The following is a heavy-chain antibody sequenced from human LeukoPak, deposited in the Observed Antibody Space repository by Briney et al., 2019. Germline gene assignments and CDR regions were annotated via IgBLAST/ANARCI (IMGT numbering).Heavy chain of an antibody. Sequence: SETLSLTCTVSGGSISSSSYYWVWIRQPPGKGLEWIGSIYYSGSTYYNPSLKSRVTISVDTSKSQFSLKLSSVTAADTAVYYCARHSGSSGYFLGRGFDPWGQGTLVTVSS. CDR3: ARHSGSSGYFLGRGFDP. D-gene: IGHD3-22*01. J-gene: IGHJ5*02. V-gene: IGHV4-39*01. CDR1: GGSISSSSYY. CDR2: IYYSGST.